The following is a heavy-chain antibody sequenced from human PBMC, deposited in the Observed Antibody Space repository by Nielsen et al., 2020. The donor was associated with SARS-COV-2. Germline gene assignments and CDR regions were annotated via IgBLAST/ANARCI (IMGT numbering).Heavy chain of an antibody. D-gene: IGHD5-12*01. Sequence: GESLKISCAASGFTFSTYSMNWVRQAPGKGLEWVSYISSGSSYIYYADSVKGRFTISRDNAKNSLYLQMNSLRAEDTAVYYCAREGGFTAPIDYWGQGTLVTVSS. CDR3: AREGGFTAPIDY. J-gene: IGHJ4*02. CDR1: GFTFSTYS. V-gene: IGHV3-21*04. CDR2: ISSGSSYI.